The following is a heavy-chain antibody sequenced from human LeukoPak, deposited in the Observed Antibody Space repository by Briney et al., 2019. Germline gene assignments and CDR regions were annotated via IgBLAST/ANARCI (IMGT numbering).Heavy chain of an antibody. D-gene: IGHD3-22*01. CDR3: ARGDSRLGHFDY. J-gene: IGHJ4*02. CDR1: GFTFDDYG. Sequence: GGSLRISCEASGFTFDDYGMSWVRQAPGKGLERVSGINWNGGSTGYADSVKGRFTISRDNAKNSLYLQMSSLRAGDTALYYCARGDSRLGHFDYWGQGTLVTVSS. V-gene: IGHV3-20*04. CDR2: INWNGGST.